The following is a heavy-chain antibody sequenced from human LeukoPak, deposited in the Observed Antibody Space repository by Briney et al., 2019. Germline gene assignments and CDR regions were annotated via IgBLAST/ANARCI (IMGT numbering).Heavy chain of an antibody. J-gene: IGHJ5*02. CDR2: IIPIFGTA. D-gene: IGHD6-6*01. CDR3: ARGLQYSSSSRRFDP. Sequence: ASVKVSCKASGGTFSSYAISWVRQAPGQGLEWIGGIIPIFGTANYAQKFQGRVTITTDESTSTAYMELSSLRSEDTAVYYCARGLQYSSSSRRFDPWGQRTPVTVSS. CDR1: GGTFSSYA. V-gene: IGHV1-69*05.